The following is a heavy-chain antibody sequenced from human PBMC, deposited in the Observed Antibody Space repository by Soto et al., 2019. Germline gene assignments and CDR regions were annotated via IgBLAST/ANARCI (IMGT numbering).Heavy chain of an antibody. CDR3: ARGVIH. Sequence: QVKLQGPGPGLVKPSQTLSLTCTVSGGSISSGVYYWSWFRQHPGKGLEWIGYIYYSGSTSYNPSLKSRVTISVDTSKNQFSLKLSSVTAADTAVYYCARGVIHWGQGTLVTVSS. V-gene: IGHV4-31*03. J-gene: IGHJ4*02. D-gene: IGHD4-4*01. CDR2: IYYSGST. CDR1: GGSISSGVYY.